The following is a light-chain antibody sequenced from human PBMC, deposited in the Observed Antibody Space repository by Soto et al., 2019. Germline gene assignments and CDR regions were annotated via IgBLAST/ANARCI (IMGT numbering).Light chain of an antibody. CDR1: QNISNY. J-gene: IGKJ4*01. V-gene: IGKV1-39*01. CDR2: AAS. CDR3: QQTYSILFT. Sequence: IQMTQSPSSLSASVGDRGTITCRVSQNISNYLNWYRQKPGKAPKILISAASSLQSGVPSRFSGSGSGTDFTLTISSLQPEDFATYYCQQTYSILFTFGGGTKVDIK.